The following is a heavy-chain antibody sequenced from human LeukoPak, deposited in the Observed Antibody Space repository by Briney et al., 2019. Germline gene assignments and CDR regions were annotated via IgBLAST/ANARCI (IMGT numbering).Heavy chain of an antibody. Sequence: ASVKVSCKASGYTFTSYGISWVRQAPGQGREWMGWISAYNGNTNYAQKLQGRVTMTTDTSTSTAYMELRSLRSDDTAVYYCASTRDLGLFDYWGQGTLVTVSS. CDR1: GYTFTSYG. J-gene: IGHJ4*02. V-gene: IGHV1-18*01. CDR3: ASTRDLGLFDY. CDR2: ISAYNGNT.